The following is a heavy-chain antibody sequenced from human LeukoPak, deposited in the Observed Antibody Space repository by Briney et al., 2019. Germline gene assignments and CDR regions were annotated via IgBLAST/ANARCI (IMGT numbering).Heavy chain of an antibody. Sequence: PSETLSLTCTVSGGSISSYYWSWIRQPPGKGLEWIGYIYYSGSTNYNPSLKSLVTISVDTSKNQFSLKLSSVTAADTAVYYCARDYYDFWSGYYDYYYMDVWGKGTTVTVSS. D-gene: IGHD3-3*01. CDR3: ARDYYDFWSGYYDYYYMDV. V-gene: IGHV4-59*01. J-gene: IGHJ6*03. CDR2: IYYSGST. CDR1: GGSISSYY.